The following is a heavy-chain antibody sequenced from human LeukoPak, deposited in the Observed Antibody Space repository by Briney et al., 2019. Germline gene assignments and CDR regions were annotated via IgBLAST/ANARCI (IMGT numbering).Heavy chain of an antibody. CDR3: ARGLGEVPFDY. J-gene: IGHJ4*02. Sequence: GASVKVSCKTSGDTFRTVGISWVRQAPGQGLEWMGRIIPIFGGPTYAQNFQGRVIITADESTRTVYMELRSLRSDDTAVFYCARGLGEVPFDYWGQGTLVTVSS. CDR2: IIPIFGGP. V-gene: IGHV1-69*15. CDR1: GDTFRTVG. D-gene: IGHD3-16*01.